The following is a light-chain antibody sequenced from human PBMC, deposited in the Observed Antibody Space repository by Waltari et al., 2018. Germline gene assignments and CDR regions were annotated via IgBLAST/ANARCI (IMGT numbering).Light chain of an antibody. J-gene: IGKJ2*03. CDR1: QSLLHINGDTY. CDR2: KVS. Sequence: DVVMTQSPLSLPITPGQPASMTRRSSQSLLHINGDTYLSWFLQKPGQPPRRLIYKVSNRDSGVPDRLSGSGAGTEFTLKFSRVEAEDVGVYYCMQGTHFPFSFGQGTKVEIK. V-gene: IGKV2-30*02. CDR3: MQGTHFPFS.